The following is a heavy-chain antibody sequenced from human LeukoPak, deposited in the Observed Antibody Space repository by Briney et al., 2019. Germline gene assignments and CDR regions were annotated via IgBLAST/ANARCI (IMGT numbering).Heavy chain of an antibody. CDR2: IKQDGSEK. CDR1: GFTFSNYW. J-gene: IGHJ4*02. Sequence: GGSLRLSCAASGFTFSNYWMSWVRQAPGKGLEWVANIKQDGSEKYYVDSVKGRFTISRDNAKSSLFLQMNSLRAEDTAVYYCARDSRPGYYDYVWGTYPRYWGQGTLVTVSS. CDR3: ARDSRPGYYDYVWGTYPRY. V-gene: IGHV3-7*05. D-gene: IGHD3-16*02.